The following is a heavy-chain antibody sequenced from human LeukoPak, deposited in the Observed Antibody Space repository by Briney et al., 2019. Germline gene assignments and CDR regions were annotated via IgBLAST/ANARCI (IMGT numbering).Heavy chain of an antibody. D-gene: IGHD3-22*01. CDR2: INPSGGST. J-gene: IGHJ4*02. Sequence: ALVKVSCKASGYTFTSYYMHWVRQAPGQGLEWMGIINPSGGSTSYAQKFQGRVTMTRDTSTSTVYMELSSLRSEDTAVYYCARDLSPVLHSSGYLGYWGQGTLVTVSS. V-gene: IGHV1-46*01. CDR1: GYTFTSYY. CDR3: ARDLSPVLHSSGYLGY.